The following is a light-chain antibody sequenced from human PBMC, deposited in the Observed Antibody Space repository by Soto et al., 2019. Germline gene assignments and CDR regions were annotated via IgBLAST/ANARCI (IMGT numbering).Light chain of an antibody. Sequence: EIVLTQSPGTLSLSPGERATLSCRASQSVSSNYLAWYQQKPGQAPRLLIYGASSRATGTPDRFSGSGSGTDFTLTISRLEPEDFAVYYCQQYASSPPVTFGPGTKVDIK. CDR2: GAS. CDR1: QSVSSNY. CDR3: QQYASSPPVT. V-gene: IGKV3-20*01. J-gene: IGKJ3*01.